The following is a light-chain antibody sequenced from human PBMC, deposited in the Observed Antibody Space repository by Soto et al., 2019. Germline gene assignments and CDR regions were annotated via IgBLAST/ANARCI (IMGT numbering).Light chain of an antibody. CDR2: DAS. Sequence: EIVLTHSPATLSLSPGEIATLSCRASQSVSNFLAWYLQRPGQAPRLLIFDASKRAAGVPARFSGGGSGTDFTLTISILEPEDFAVYYCQQRSSWPITFGQGTRLEIK. CDR3: QQRSSWPIT. J-gene: IGKJ5*01. V-gene: IGKV3-11*01. CDR1: QSVSNF.